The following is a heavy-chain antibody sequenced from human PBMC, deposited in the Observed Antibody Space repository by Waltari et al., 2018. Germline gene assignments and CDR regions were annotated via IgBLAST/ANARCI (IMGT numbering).Heavy chain of an antibody. CDR1: GGTFSSYA. V-gene: IGHV1-69*01. D-gene: IGHD2-21*02. CDR3: ARGKGAGVVTAIPYWYFDL. Sequence: QVQLVQSGAEVKKPGSSVKVSCKASGGTFSSYAISWVRQAPGQGLEWMGGISPILGTANYEQKFQGRVTITADESTSTAYMELSSLRSEDTAVYYCARGKGAGVVTAIPYWYFDLWGRGTLVTVSS. CDR2: ISPILGTA. J-gene: IGHJ2*01.